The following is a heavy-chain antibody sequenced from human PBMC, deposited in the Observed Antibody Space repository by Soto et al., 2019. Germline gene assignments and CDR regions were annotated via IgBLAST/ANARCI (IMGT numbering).Heavy chain of an antibody. J-gene: IGHJ4*02. CDR3: VSWVSAHFDY. V-gene: IGHV3-53*01. Sequence: GGSLRLSCAISGFSVSSNYLSWVRQAPGKGLEWVSVHYSGGSTHYADSVKGRFTISRDNSRNTLHLQMHDLRADDTALYYCVSWVSAHFDYWGQGTVVTVSS. CDR2: HYSGGST. CDR1: GFSVSSNY. D-gene: IGHD3-16*01.